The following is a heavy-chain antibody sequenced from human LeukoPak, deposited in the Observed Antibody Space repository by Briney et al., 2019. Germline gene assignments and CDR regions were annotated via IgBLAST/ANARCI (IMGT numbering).Heavy chain of an antibody. Sequence: GGSLRLSCAASGFTFSSYSMNWVRQAPGKGLEWVSYISSSSSTIYYADSVKGRFTISRDNSKNTLYLQINSLRGEDTAVYYCAKGESITSAWFESWGQGTLVTVSS. V-gene: IGHV3-48*01. CDR3: AKGESITSAWFES. CDR2: ISSSSSTI. D-gene: IGHD5-24*01. J-gene: IGHJ5*01. CDR1: GFTFSSYS.